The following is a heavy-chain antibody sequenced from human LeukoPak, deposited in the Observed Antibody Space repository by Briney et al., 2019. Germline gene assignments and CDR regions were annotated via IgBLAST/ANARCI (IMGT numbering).Heavy chain of an antibody. CDR3: VRNLAVAGTCFDS. V-gene: IGHV3-7*03. CDR2: IKQDGSDR. Sequence: GGSLRLSCAASGFTFSNYWMSWVRQAPGTGLEWVANIKQDGSDRNYVTSVRGRFTISRDNAESSLYLQMNSLRAEDTAVYYCVRNLAVAGTCFDSWGQGTLVTVSS. J-gene: IGHJ4*02. D-gene: IGHD6-19*01. CDR1: GFTFSNYW.